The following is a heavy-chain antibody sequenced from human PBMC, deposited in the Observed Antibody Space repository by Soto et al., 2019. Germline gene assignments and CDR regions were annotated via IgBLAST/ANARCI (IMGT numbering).Heavy chain of an antibody. CDR1: GFTFSSYS. V-gene: IGHV3-23*01. D-gene: IGHD5-18*01. Sequence: GGSLRLSCAASGFTFSSYSMNWVRQAPGKGLEWVSAISGSGGSTYYADSVKGRFTISRDNSKNTLYLQMNSLRAEDTAVYYCAKDGYGYSYGHPNFDYWGQGTLVTVSS. CDR2: ISGSGGST. J-gene: IGHJ4*02. CDR3: AKDGYGYSYGHPNFDY.